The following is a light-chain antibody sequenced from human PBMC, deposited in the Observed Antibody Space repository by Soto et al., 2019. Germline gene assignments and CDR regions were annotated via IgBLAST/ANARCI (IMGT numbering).Light chain of an antibody. J-gene: IGLJ1*01. V-gene: IGLV2-11*01. CDR2: DVN. CDR3: CSYAGTYTYV. CDR1: DSNIGFYNF. Sequence: QSVLTQPRSVSGSPGQSVTISCTGTDSNIGFYNFVSWYQQHPDKAPHLVIYDVNKRPSGVPDRFSGSKSGNTASLTISGLQADDEADYYCCSYAGTYTYVFGIGTKVTV.